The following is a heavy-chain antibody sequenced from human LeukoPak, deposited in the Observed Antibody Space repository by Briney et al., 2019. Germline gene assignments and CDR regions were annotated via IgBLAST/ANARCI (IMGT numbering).Heavy chain of an antibody. J-gene: IGHJ6*03. D-gene: IGHD1/OR15-1a*01. V-gene: IGHV3-66*02. Sequence: GVSLRLSCAASGFTVSSNYMSWVRQAPGKGLESVSVLYSGGSTYYADSVKGRFTISRDNSKNTLYLQMNSLRAEDTAVYYCARVRITGRTPIYYYYYMDVWGKGTTVTVSS. CDR1: GFTVSSNY. CDR2: LYSGGST. CDR3: ARVRITGRTPIYYYYYMDV.